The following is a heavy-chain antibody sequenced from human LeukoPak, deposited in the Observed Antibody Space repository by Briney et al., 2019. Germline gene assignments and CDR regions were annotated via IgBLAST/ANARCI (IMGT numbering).Heavy chain of an antibody. CDR1: GGSISSYY. CDR2: IYYSGST. V-gene: IGHV4-59*08. J-gene: IGHJ6*02. CDR3: ARHATRITIFGVVPDGMDV. D-gene: IGHD3-3*01. Sequence: SETLSLTCTVSGGSISSYYWSWIRQPPGKGLEWIGYIYYSGSTNYNPSLKSRVTISVDTSKNQFSLKLSSVTAADTAVYYCARHATRITIFGVVPDGMDVSGQGTTVTVSS.